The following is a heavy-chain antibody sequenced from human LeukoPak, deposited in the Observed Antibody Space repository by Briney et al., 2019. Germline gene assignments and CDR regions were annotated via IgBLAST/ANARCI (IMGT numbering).Heavy chain of an antibody. D-gene: IGHD1-26*01. CDR2: IYTSGKT. J-gene: IGHJ4*02. CDR1: GDSISSGRYY. Sequence: SETLSLTCTVSGDSISSGRYYSSWARQPAGKELEWIGRIYTSGKTDYNPYTPSLKSRVTVSLDTSKNQLSLFLTSVTAADTAMYYCARSFSGSYYEYWGQGTLVTVSS. CDR3: ARSFSGSYYEY. V-gene: IGHV4-61*02.